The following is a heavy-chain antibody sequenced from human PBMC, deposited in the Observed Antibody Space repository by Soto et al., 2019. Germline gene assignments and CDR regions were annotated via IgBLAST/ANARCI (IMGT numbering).Heavy chain of an antibody. J-gene: IGHJ4*02. CDR2: ITSSGTTV. CDR1: GFTFSSYS. CDR3: ARGSSNWAYYFDF. V-gene: IGHV3-48*02. D-gene: IGHD6-13*01. Sequence: EVHLVESGGGLVQPGGSLRLSCAASGFTFSSYSLNWVRQAPGKGLEWVSYITSSGTTVYYADSVRGRFTISRDNAKNSLYLQMNSLRDDGTAGYYCARGSSNWAYYFDFWGQGTLVTVSS.